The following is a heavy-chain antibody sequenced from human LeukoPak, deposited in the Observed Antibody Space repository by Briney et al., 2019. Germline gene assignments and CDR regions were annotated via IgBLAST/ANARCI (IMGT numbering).Heavy chain of an antibody. D-gene: IGHD4-17*01. CDR1: GFTFSDYY. CDR2: ISSSGSTI. J-gene: IGHJ6*02. V-gene: IGHV3-11*01. CDR3: AKDTVTTSGDYYGMDV. Sequence: GGSLRLSCAASGFTFSDYYMSWIRQAPGKGLEWVSYISSSGSTIYYADSVKGRFTISRDNSKNTLYLQMNSLRAEDTAVYYCAKDTVTTSGDYYGMDVWGQGTTVTVSS.